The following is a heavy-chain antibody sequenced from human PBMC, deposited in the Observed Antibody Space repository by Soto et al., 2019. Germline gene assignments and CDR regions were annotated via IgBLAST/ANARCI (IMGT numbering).Heavy chain of an antibody. CDR2: IWYDGSNK. D-gene: IGHD6-13*01. CDR3: ARDSSSWKGYYYYGMDV. CDR1: GFTFSSYG. Sequence: GGSLRLSCAASGFTFSSYGMHWVRQAPGKGLEWVAVIWYDGSNKYYADSVKGRFTISRDNSKNTLYLQMNSLRAEDTAVYYCARDSSSWKGYYYYGMDVWGQGTTVTVSS. J-gene: IGHJ6*02. V-gene: IGHV3-33*01.